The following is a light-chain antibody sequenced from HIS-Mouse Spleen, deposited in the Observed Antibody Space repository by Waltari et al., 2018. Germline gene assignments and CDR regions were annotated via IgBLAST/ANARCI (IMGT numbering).Light chain of an antibody. CDR1: SSDVGSYNL. V-gene: IGLV2-23*01. Sequence: LTQPPSVSGSPGQSITISCPGTSSDVGSYNLVSWYQQHPGKAPKLMIYEGSKRPSGVSNRFSGSKSGNTASLTISGLQAEDEADYYCCSYAGSSTWVFGGGTKLTVL. CDR3: CSYAGSSTWV. CDR2: EGS. J-gene: IGLJ3*02.